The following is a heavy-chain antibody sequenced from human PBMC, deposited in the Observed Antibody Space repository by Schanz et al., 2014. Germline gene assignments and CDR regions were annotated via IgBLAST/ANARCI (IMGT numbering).Heavy chain of an antibody. CDR2: ISSGSSYA. CDR1: GFTFRDYY. Sequence: QVQLVESGGGLVKPGGSLRLSCAASGFTFRDYYMSWIRQAPGKGLEWVSDISSGSSYANYADSVKGRFTISRDNAKNSLYLQINSLRAQDTAVYYCAKDLLYGAPMPLNHLDYWGQGTLVTVSS. V-gene: IGHV3-11*05. J-gene: IGHJ4*02. CDR3: AKDLLYGAPMPLNHLDY. D-gene: IGHD2-2*01.